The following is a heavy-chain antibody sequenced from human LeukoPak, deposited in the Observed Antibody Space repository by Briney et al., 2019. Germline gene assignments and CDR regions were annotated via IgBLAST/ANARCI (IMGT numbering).Heavy chain of an antibody. CDR1: GYTFTSYA. D-gene: IGHD4/OR15-4a*01. CDR3: ARERVPPYYYYGMDV. J-gene: IGHJ6*02. Sequence: ASVKVSCKASGYTFTSYAMHWVRQAPGQRLEWMGWINAGNGNTKYSQKFQGRVTITRDTSASTAYMELSSPRSEDTAVYYCARERVPPYYYYGMDVWGQGTTVTVSS. V-gene: IGHV1-3*01. CDR2: INAGNGNT.